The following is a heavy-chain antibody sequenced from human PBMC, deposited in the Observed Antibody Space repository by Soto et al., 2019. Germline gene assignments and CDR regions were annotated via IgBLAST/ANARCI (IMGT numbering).Heavy chain of an antibody. V-gene: IGHV1-18*01. Sequence: XSVKVSCKASGYIFINYGITWVRQAPGQGLEWMGWISGYNGKTKYADKLQGRVTMTTDTPTTTAYMELRSLRGDETGVYYCAGEEVPAASWFVRWGQGALGTVSS. CDR1: GYIFINYG. CDR2: ISGYNGKT. J-gene: IGHJ5*02. CDR3: AGEEVPAASWFVR. D-gene: IGHD2-2*01.